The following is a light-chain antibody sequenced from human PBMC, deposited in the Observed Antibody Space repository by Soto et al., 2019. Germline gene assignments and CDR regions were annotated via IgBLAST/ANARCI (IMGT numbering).Light chain of an antibody. CDR1: SSDVGLYDY. CDR3: SSYGGNSNYV. V-gene: IGLV2-8*01. J-gene: IGLJ1*01. CDR2: EVT. Sequence: QSALTQPPSASGSPGQSVTISCTGTSSDVGLYDYVSWYQQHPGKVPKLLIYEVTQRPSGIPDRFSGSKSGNTASLTVSGLQAEYEADYYCSSYGGNSNYVFGTGTKVTVL.